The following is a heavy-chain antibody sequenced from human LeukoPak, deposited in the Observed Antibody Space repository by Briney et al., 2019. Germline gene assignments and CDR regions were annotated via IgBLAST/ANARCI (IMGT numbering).Heavy chain of an antibody. CDR3: ARDLVTVTKGFDS. Sequence: SETLSLTCAVSDDSFSSHYWTWIRQPPGRGLEWIGYISYIGRTNYNPSLKSRVTISIDKSKNQFSLQLTSVTAADTAVYYCARDLVTVTKGFDSWGQGTMVSVSS. V-gene: IGHV4-59*11. CDR2: ISYIGRT. D-gene: IGHD4-17*01. CDR1: DDSFSSHY. J-gene: IGHJ3*02.